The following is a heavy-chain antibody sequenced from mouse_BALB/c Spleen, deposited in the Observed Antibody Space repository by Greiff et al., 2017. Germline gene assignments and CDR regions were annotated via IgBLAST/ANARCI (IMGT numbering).Heavy chain of an antibody. CDR3: ARSGDYDESFAY. Sequence: VQLQQSGPELVKPGASVKISCKASGYAFSSSWMNWVKQRPGQGLEWIGRIYPGDGDTNYNGKFKGKATLTADKSSSTAYMQLSSLTSVDSAVYFCARSGDYDESFAYWGQGTLVTVSA. V-gene: IGHV1-82*01. CDR2: IYPGDGDT. D-gene: IGHD2-4*01. CDR1: GYAFSSSW. J-gene: IGHJ3*01.